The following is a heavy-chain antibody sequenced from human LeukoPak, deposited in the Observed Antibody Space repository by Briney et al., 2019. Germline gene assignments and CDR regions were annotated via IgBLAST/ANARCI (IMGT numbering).Heavy chain of an antibody. Sequence: GGSLRLSCAASGFTFSSYEMNWVRQAPGKGLEWVSYISSSGSTIYYADSVKGRFTVSRDNFKNVLHLQMNSLRVEDTAVYYCAKEGDYCSSSGCQKRGIDYWGQGTLVTVSS. CDR1: GFTFSSYE. CDR2: ISSSGSTI. CDR3: AKEGDYCSSSGCQKRGIDY. J-gene: IGHJ4*02. V-gene: IGHV3-48*03. D-gene: IGHD2-2*01.